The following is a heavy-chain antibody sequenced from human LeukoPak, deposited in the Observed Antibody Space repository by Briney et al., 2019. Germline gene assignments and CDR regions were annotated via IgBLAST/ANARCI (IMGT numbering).Heavy chain of an antibody. CDR3: ARDPSLRVTLDY. Sequence: GGSLRLSCAASGFTFSSYAMHWVRQAPGKGLEWVAVIWYDGAQKYYADSVKGRFTISRDNTKNTLYLQMNSLRVEDTAVYYCARDPSLRVTLDYWGQGTLVTVSS. V-gene: IGHV3-33*08. D-gene: IGHD4-11*01. CDR1: GFTFSSYA. J-gene: IGHJ4*02. CDR2: IWYDGAQK.